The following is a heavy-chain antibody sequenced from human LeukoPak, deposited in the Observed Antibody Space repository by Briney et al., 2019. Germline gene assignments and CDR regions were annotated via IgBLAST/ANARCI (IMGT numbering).Heavy chain of an antibody. CDR2: ISAYNGNT. J-gene: IGHJ4*02. D-gene: IGHD4-11*01. CDR1: GYTFTSYG. Sequence: ASVKVSCKASGYTFTSYGISWVRQAPGQGLEWMGWISAYNGNTNYAQKLQGRVTMTTDTSTSTAYMELRSLRSDDTAVYYCARSLQSIDGSYYFDYWGQGTLVTVSS. CDR3: ARSLQSIDGSYYFDY. V-gene: IGHV1-18*01.